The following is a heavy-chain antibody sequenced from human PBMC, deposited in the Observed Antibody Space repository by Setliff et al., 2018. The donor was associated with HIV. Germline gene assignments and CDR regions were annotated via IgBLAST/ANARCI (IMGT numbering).Heavy chain of an antibody. CDR3: ARASWFSSSSGDYYYMDV. Sequence: LTCSVSGDSVSNGAYYWSWIRQHPGKGLEWIGHIYYSGHTHYNPSLKSRVSISVDASKNQFSLRLSSVTAADTAVYSCARASWFSSSSGDYYYMDVWGKGATVTVSS. D-gene: IGHD6-6*01. V-gene: IGHV4-31*03. CDR1: GDSVSNGAYY. J-gene: IGHJ6*03. CDR2: IYYSGHT.